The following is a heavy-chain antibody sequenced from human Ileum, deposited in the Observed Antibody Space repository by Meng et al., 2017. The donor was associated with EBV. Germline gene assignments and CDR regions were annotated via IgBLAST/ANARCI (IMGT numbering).Heavy chain of an antibody. CDR2: TYRRSRWYY. Sequence: QFQLQGSGPGLVQPSQSLSLSCVTSGDSVSSDKTAWNWIRQSPSRGLEWLGRTYRRSRWYYDYALSVKSRINISPDTSKNQVSLQLNSVTDEDTGIYYCATSRIAKFDRWGQGTLVTVSS. J-gene: IGHJ5*02. V-gene: IGHV6-1*01. CDR1: GDSVSSDKTA. CDR3: ATSRIAKFDR.